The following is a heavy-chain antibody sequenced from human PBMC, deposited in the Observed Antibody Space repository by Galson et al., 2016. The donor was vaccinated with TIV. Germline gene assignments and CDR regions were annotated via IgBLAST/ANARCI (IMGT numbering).Heavy chain of an antibody. D-gene: IGHD5-18*01. CDR1: GYSISSYW. CDR2: IYPGDSET. J-gene: IGHJ4*02. CDR3: AKAPGYSGYSYGYFDS. V-gene: IGHV5-51*03. Sequence: QSGAEVKKPGESLKISCKASGYSISSYWTAWVRRVPGKGLEWMGIIYPGDSETRYSPSFQGQVTISADKSINTAYLQWTSLKASDTAMYYCAKAPGYSGYSYGYFDSWGQGTLVTVSS.